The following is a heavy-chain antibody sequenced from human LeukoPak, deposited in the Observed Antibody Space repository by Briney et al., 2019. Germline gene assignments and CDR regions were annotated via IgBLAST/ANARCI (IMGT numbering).Heavy chain of an antibody. CDR2: ISSSSSYI. CDR1: GFTFSSYS. J-gene: IGHJ4*02. D-gene: IGHD2-2*01. V-gene: IGHV3-21*01. Sequence: GGSLRLSCAASGFTFSSYSMNWVRQAPGKGLEWVSSISSSSSYIYYADSVKGRFTISRDNAKNSLYLQMNSLRAEDTAVYYCARYCSSTSCLGIIDYWGQGTLVTVSS. CDR3: ARYCSSTSCLGIIDY.